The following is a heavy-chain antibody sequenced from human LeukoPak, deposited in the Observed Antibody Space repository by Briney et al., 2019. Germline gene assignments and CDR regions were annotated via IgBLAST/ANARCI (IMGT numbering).Heavy chain of an antibody. CDR3: ARDVGNCSGGSCYSDWFDP. CDR2: INPNSGGT. J-gene: IGHJ5*02. V-gene: IGHV1-2*02. D-gene: IGHD2-15*01. Sequence: ASVKVSCKASGYTFTSYGISWVRQAPGQGLEWMGWINPNSGGTNYAQKFQGRVTMTRDTSISTAYMELSRLRSDDTAVYYCARDVGNCSGGSCYSDWFDPWGQGTLVTVSS. CDR1: GYTFTSYG.